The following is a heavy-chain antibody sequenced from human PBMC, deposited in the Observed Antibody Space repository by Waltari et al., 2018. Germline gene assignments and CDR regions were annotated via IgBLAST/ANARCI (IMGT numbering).Heavy chain of an antibody. V-gene: IGHV4-30-4*01. J-gene: IGHJ5*02. CDR3: AREIYTTNWFDP. Sequence: QVQLQESGPGLVKPSQTLSLTCTVSGGSITSSVYYWSWIRQSPGKGLEWIGYISESGSTYYNSSLKSRVTMSMDTSRNQFSLRLTSVTDADTAVYYCAREIYTTNWFDPWGQGSLVTVSS. CDR2: ISESGST. D-gene: IGHD3-16*01. CDR1: GGSITSSVYY.